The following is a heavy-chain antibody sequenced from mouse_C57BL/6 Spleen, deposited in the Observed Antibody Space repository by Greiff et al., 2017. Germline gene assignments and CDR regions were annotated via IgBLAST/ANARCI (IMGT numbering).Heavy chain of an antibody. CDR3: VRESSIYDYGSSFLWYFDV. Sequence: EVKLVESGGGLVQPKGSLKLSCAASGFSFNTYAMNWVRQAPGKGLEWVARIRSKSNNSATYYAVSMKDRFTISRDASESMIYLQMNKLKNADTSMYYCVRESSIYDYGSSFLWYFDVWGTGTTVTVSA. V-gene: IGHV10-1*01. CDR1: GFSFNTYA. CDR2: IRSKSNNSAT. D-gene: IGHD1-1*01. J-gene: IGHJ1*03.